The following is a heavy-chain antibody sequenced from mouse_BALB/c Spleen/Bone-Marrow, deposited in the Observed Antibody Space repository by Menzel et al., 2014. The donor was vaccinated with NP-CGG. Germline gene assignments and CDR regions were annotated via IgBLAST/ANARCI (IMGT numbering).Heavy chain of an antibody. CDR1: GFNIKDTY. CDR3: ASYVYGYYFDY. Sequence: EVQLQQSGAELVKPGASVKLSCTASGFNIKDTYMHWVKQRPEQGLEWIGWIDPANGNTKYDPKFQGKATITADTSSNTAYLQLSSLTSEDTAVYYCASYVYGYYFDYWGQGTTLTVSS. J-gene: IGHJ2*01. D-gene: IGHD2-2*01. CDR2: IDPANGNT. V-gene: IGHV14-3*02.